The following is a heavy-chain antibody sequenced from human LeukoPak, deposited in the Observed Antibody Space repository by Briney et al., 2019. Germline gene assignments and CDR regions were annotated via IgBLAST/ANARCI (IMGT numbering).Heavy chain of an antibody. Sequence: SETLSLTCTVSGGSISSSSYYWGWIRQPPGKGLEWIGEINHSGSTNYNPSLKSRVTISVDTSKNQFSLKLSSVTAADTAVYYCARGTRILRYCSGGSCPVNWFDPWGQGTLVTVSS. D-gene: IGHD2-15*01. CDR2: INHSGST. CDR1: GGSISSSSYY. CDR3: ARGTRILRYCSGGSCPVNWFDP. V-gene: IGHV4-39*07. J-gene: IGHJ5*02.